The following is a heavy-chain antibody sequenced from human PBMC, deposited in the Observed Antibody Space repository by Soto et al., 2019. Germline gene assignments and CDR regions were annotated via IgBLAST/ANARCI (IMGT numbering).Heavy chain of an antibody. J-gene: IGHJ4*02. D-gene: IGHD2-2*01. Sequence: GGSLTLSCAASGFTFSNAWMSWVRQAPGKGLEWVGRIKSKTDGGTTDYAAPVKGRFTISRDDSKNTLYLQMNSLKTEDTAVYYCTTDGRIEAPYCSSASCFFDYWGQGTLVTVSS. CDR1: GFTFSNAW. V-gene: IGHV3-15*01. CDR3: TTDGRIEAPYCSSASCFFDY. CDR2: IKSKTDGGTT.